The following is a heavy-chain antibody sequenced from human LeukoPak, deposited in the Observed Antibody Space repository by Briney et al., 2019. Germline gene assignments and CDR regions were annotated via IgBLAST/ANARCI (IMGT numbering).Heavy chain of an antibody. CDR1: GFTFNNAW. J-gene: IGHJ4*02. D-gene: IGHD3-10*01. V-gene: IGHV3-15*01. Sequence: GGSLRLSCVVSGFTFNNAWMSWVRQAPGKGLEWIGRIKSKTDGGTTDYAAPVKGRFTISRDDSKNTLYLQMKNLKTEDTALYYCTTDMLRGVQMGDWGQGTLVTVSS. CDR2: IKSKTDGGTT. CDR3: TTDMLRGVQMGD.